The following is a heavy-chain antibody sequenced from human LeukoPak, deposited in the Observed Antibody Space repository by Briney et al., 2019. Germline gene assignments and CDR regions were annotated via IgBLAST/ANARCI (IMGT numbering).Heavy chain of an antibody. CDR1: GYTFTSYY. CDR3: ARDGNGGSIDS. CDR2: INPSGGST. D-gene: IGHD3-10*01. V-gene: IGHV1-46*01. J-gene: IGHJ4*02. Sequence: ASVKVSCKASGYTFTSYYMHWVRQAPGQGLEWMGIINPSGGSTNYAQKLQGRVTMTTDTSTSTAYMELRSLRSDDTAVYYCARDGNGGSIDSWGQGPRVTVS.